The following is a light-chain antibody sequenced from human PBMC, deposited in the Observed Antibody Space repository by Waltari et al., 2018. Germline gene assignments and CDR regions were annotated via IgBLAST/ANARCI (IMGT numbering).Light chain of an antibody. V-gene: IGLV2-23*01. Sequence: QSALTQPASVSGSPGPSITISCTGTSSDVGTYNLVSWYQQYPGKGPKVMIYDDNRRPSGVSDRFSGSESGNTASLTISGVQAEDEADYYCCSYAGSYTWVFGGGTKLTVL. J-gene: IGLJ3*02. CDR2: DDN. CDR3: CSYAGSYTWV. CDR1: SSDVGTYNL.